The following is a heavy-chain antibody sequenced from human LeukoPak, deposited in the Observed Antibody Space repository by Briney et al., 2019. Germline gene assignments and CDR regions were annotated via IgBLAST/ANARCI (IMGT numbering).Heavy chain of an antibody. CDR3: ARGTRGGSGYYPHYFDY. V-gene: IGHV3-53*01. D-gene: IGHD3-22*01. J-gene: IGHJ4*02. CDR1: GFTVSSKC. CDR2: IYSSGST. Sequence: PGGSLRLSCVASGFTVSSKCMNWVRQAPGKGLEWVSLIYSSGSTYYADSVKCGFTVSRDNSKNTLYLQMNRLRAEDMDVYYCARGTRGGSGYYPHYFDYWGQGILVTVSS.